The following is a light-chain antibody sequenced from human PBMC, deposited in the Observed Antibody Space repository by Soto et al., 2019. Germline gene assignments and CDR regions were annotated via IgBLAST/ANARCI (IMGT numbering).Light chain of an antibody. V-gene: IGKV3-20*01. J-gene: IGKJ3*01. CDR3: QQYGSSPLFT. CDR1: QSVSSSY. Sequence: EIVLTQSPGTLSSSPGERATLSCRAGQSVSSSYLAWYQQKPGQAPRLLIYGASSRATGIPDRFSGSGSGTDFTLTISRLEPEDFAVYYCQQYGSSPLFTFGPGTKVDIE. CDR2: GAS.